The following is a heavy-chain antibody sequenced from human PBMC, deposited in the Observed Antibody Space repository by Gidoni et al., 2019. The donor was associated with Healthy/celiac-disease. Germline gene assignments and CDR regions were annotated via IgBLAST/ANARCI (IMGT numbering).Heavy chain of an antibody. CDR1: GYTFTRSG. CDR2: ISAYNGNT. D-gene: IGHD6-19*01. J-gene: IGHJ6*02. CDR3: ARPEDSSGWYYYYGMDV. V-gene: IGHV1-18*01. Sequence: QVQLVQSGAEVKKPGASVKVSCKASGYTFTRSGISWVRQAPGQGLEWMGWISAYNGNTNYAQKIQGRVTMTTDTSTSTAYMELRSLRSDDTAVYYCARPEDSSGWYYYYGMDVWGQGTTVTVSS.